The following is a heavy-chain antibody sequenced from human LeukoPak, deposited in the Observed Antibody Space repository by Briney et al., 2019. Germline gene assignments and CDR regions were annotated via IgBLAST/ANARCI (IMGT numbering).Heavy chain of an antibody. CDR3: ARVAPGLATAHFDY. CDR2: IYYSGST. CDR1: GGSISSYY. J-gene: IGHJ4*02. Sequence: KTSETLSLTCTVSGGSISSYYWSWIRQAPGKGLEWIGYIYYSGSTNYNPSPKSRVTISVDTSKNQFSLKLSSVTAADTAVYYCARVAPGLATAHFDYWGQGTLVTVSS. D-gene: IGHD5-12*01. V-gene: IGHV4-59*01.